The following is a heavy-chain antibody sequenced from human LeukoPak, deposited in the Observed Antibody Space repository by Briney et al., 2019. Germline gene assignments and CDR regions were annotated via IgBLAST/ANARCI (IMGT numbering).Heavy chain of an antibody. Sequence: SVKVSCKASGGTFSSYAISWVRQAPGQGLEWMGRIIPILGIANYAQKFQGRVTITADKSTSTAYMELSSLRSEDTAVYYCAETFYYDSSGYYQGGPYYYGMDVWGQGTTVTVSS. J-gene: IGHJ6*02. CDR2: IIPILGIA. CDR1: GGTFSSYA. CDR3: AETFYYDSSGYYQGGPYYYGMDV. V-gene: IGHV1-69*04. D-gene: IGHD3-22*01.